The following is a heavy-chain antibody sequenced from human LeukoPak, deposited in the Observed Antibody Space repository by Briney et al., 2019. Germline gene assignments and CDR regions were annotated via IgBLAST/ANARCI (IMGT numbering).Heavy chain of an antibody. CDR1: GFTFSSYG. J-gene: IGHJ4*02. CDR2: ISYDGSNK. V-gene: IGHV3-30*18. D-gene: IGHD6-19*01. CDR3: AKDVRQWLIPGGYFDY. Sequence: GRSQRLFCAASGFTFSSYGMHWVRQAPGKGLEWVAVISYDGSNKYYADSVKGRFTISRDNSKNTLYLQMNSLRAEDTAVYYCAKDVRQWLIPGGYFDYWGGGTLVTVSS.